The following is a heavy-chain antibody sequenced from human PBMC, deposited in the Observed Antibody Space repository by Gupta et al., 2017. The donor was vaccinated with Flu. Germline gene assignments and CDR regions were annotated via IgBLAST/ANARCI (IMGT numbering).Heavy chain of an antibody. J-gene: IGHJ4*02. Sequence: EVQLVESGGGLVQPGGSLKLSCTASGFRLSDSTTHWVRQAPGKGLEWVGRIRSKANNYATTYAASVKGRFTISRDDSKNTAYLQMNSLKPEDTAVYYCTRPLVQLGPTTTEDYWGQGTLVTVSS. CDR3: TRPLVQLGPTTTEDY. CDR2: IRSKANNYAT. CDR1: GFRLSDST. V-gene: IGHV3-73*02. D-gene: IGHD1-1*01.